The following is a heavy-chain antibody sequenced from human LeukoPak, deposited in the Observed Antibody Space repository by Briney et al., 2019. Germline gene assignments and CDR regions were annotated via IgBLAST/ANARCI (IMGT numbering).Heavy chain of an antibody. V-gene: IGHV4-39*01. Sequence: SETLSLTCTVSGGSISSSSYYWGWIRQPPGKGLGWIGSIYYSGSTYYNPSLKSRVTISVNTSKNQFSLKLSSVTAVDTAVYYCASTSGSYDYWGQGTLVTVSS. CDR1: GGSISSSSYY. CDR2: IYYSGST. CDR3: ASTSGSYDY. J-gene: IGHJ4*02. D-gene: IGHD1-26*01.